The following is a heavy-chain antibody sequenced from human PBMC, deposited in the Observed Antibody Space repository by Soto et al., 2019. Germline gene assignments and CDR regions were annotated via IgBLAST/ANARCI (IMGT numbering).Heavy chain of an antibody. D-gene: IGHD3-3*01. J-gene: IGHJ3*02. CDR2: INPATGAA. V-gene: IGHV1-2*02. CDR3: ARGGGVGVAGSAAFDM. Sequence: QLHLVQSGAVVKKPGASVTVSCSASGYPVTAYYMHWVRQAPGRGLGWMGGINPATGAAKYTQTFRGRVTRSRATSTSTVFMELSGLTSEDTAVFYCARGGGVGVAGSAAFDMWGQGTVVTVSS. CDR1: GYPVTAYY.